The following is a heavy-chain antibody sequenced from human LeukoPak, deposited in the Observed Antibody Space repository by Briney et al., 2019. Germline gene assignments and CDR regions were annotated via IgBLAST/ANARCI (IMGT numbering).Heavy chain of an antibody. D-gene: IGHD2-21*01. CDR3: ARAVGDWDAFDI. V-gene: IGHV3-21*01. CDR1: GFTLSSYS. CDR2: ISSSSRYI. J-gene: IGHJ3*02. Sequence: GGSVRLSCAASGFTLSSYSRNWVRQAPGKGLEWVSSISSSSRYIYYADSVKGRFTISRDNAKNSLYLQMNSLRAEDTAVYYCARAVGDWDAFDIWGQGTMVTVSS.